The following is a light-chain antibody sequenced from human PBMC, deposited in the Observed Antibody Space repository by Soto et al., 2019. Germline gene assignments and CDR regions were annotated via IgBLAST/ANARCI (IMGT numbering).Light chain of an antibody. Sequence: QSALTQPPSASGSPGQSVTISCTGTSSDVGGYNYVSWYQQHPGKAPKLIIYEINKRPSGVPDRFSGSKAGNKASLTVSGLQADDAADYYCTSYAGSNNVVFGGGTKLTVL. CDR1: SSDVGGYNY. V-gene: IGLV2-8*01. J-gene: IGLJ2*01. CDR3: TSYAGSNNVV. CDR2: EIN.